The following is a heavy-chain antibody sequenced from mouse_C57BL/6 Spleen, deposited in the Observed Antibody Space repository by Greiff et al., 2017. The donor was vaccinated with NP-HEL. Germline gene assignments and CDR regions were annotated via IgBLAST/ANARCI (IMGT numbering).Heavy chain of an antibody. CDR2: ISDGGSYT. Sequence: EVMLVESGGGLVKPGGSLKLSCAASGFTFSSYAMSWVRQTPEKRLEWVATISDGGSYTYYPDNVKGRFTISRDNAKNNLYLQMSHLKSEDTAMYDCARDYYGSSYEAWFAYWGQGTLVTVSA. V-gene: IGHV5-4*01. CDR1: GFTFSSYA. J-gene: IGHJ3*01. CDR3: ARDYYGSSYEAWFAY. D-gene: IGHD1-1*01.